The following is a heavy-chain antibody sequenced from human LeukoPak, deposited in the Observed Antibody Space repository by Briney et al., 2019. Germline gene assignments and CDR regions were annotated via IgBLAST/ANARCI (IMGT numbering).Heavy chain of an antibody. Sequence: PSETLSLICAVYGGSFSSYYWSWIRQPPGKGLEWIGEINHSGRTNYNPSLKSRVTISLDTSKNQFSLKLSSVTAADTAVYYCARLMRSRDGYNYDYYYYMDVWGKGTPVTVSS. V-gene: IGHV4-34*01. J-gene: IGHJ6*03. CDR2: INHSGRT. CDR1: GGSFSSYY. D-gene: IGHD5-24*01. CDR3: ARLMRSRDGYNYDYYYYMDV.